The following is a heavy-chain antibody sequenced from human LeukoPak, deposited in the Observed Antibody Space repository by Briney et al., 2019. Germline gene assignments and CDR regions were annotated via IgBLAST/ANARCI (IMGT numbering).Heavy chain of an antibody. D-gene: IGHD6-19*01. Sequence: ASVKVSCKASGYTFTNYGISWVRQAPGQGLEWMGWISGYNADTKYAQKLQGRVTMTTETSTSTAYMELRSLRSDDTAVYYCARDGYSSGWYPLDALDIWGQGTAVTVSS. CDR2: ISGYNADT. CDR1: GYTFTNYG. J-gene: IGHJ3*02. V-gene: IGHV1-18*01. CDR3: ARDGYSSGWYPLDALDI.